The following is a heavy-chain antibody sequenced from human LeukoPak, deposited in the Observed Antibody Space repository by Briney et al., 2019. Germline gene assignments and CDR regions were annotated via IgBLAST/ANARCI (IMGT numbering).Heavy chain of an antibody. CDR1: GYILTSYW. J-gene: IGHJ3*02. Sequence: GESLKISCKGSGYILTSYWIGWVRQMPGKGLEWVGIIYPGDSDTRYSPSFQGQVTISPDKSISTAYLQWSSLKASDTAMYYCARLLDYDFWSGYYDAFDIWGQGTMVTVSS. CDR2: IYPGDSDT. CDR3: ARLLDYDFWSGYYDAFDI. D-gene: IGHD3-3*01. V-gene: IGHV5-51*01.